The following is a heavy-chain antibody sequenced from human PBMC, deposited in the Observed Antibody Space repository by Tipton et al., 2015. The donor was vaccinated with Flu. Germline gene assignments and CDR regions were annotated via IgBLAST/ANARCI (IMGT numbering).Heavy chain of an antibody. Sequence: GLVKPSETLSLTCTVSGGSISSYFWGWIRQPPGKGLEWIAAIHRFGSTKYNPSLKSRVTISVDTSKNQFYLEMRSVTAADMAVYYCARRDFTNYVSDPKNWFGRWGPGALGTVSS. D-gene: IGHD4-11*01. J-gene: IGHJ5*02. CDR2: IHRFGST. CDR3: ARRDFTNYVSDPKNWFGR. CDR1: GGSISSYF. V-gene: IGHV4-59*08.